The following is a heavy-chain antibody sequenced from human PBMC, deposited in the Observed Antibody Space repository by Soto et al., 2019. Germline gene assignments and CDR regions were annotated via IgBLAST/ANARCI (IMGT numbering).Heavy chain of an antibody. V-gene: IGHV3-48*02. Sequence: EVQLVESGGGLVQPGGSRRLSCAASGFTSSGFSMNWVGQPQGKGLEWVSYISSSSSTIYYADSVKGRFTISRDNAKNSLYLQMNSLRDEDTAVYYCARYDYGDYALDYWGQGTLVTVSS. CDR1: GFTSSGFS. D-gene: IGHD4-17*01. J-gene: IGHJ4*02. CDR2: ISSSSSTI. CDR3: ARYDYGDYALDY.